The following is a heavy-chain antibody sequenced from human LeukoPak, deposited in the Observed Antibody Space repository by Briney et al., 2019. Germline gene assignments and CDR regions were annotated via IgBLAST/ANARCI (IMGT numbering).Heavy chain of an antibody. CDR1: GGSFSGYY. J-gene: IGHJ4*02. CDR2: INHSGST. D-gene: IGHD4-17*01. CDR3: AREVMGTVTYYFDY. V-gene: IGHV4-34*01. Sequence: SETLSLTCAVYGGSFSGYYWSWIRQPPGKGLEWIGEINHSGSTNYNPSLKSRVTISVDTSKNQFSLKLSSVTAADTAVYYCAREVMGTVTYYFDYWGQGTLVTVSS.